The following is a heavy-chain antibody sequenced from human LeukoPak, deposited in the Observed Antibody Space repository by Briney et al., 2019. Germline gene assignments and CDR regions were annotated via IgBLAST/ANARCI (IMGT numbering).Heavy chain of an antibody. D-gene: IGHD1-7*01. CDR3: ASRWMYNWNYNDAFDI. J-gene: IGHJ3*02. Sequence: GASVKVSCKASGYTFTAHDINWVRQATGQGLEWMGWMNPNSGNTGYAQKFQGRVTMTRNTSISTAYMELSSLRSEDTAVYYCASRWMYNWNYNDAFDIWGQGTMVTVSS. CDR2: MNPNSGNT. CDR1: GYTFTAHD. V-gene: IGHV1-8*02.